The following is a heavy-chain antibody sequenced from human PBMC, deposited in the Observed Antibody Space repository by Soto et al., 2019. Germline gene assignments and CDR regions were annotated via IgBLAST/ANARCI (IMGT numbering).Heavy chain of an antibody. CDR3: ARGGSSSFPFDY. Sequence: SGPGLVKPSETLSLTCTVSGGSIISYXWSWIRQPXXXGLEWIGRIYPSGGTNYSPSLKSRVIMSVDTSKNQFSLTLKSVTAADTAVYYCARGGSSSFPFDYWGQGTVVTVSS. CDR1: GGSIISYX. CDR2: IYPSGGT. J-gene: IGHJ4*02. D-gene: IGHD1-26*01. V-gene: IGHV4-4*07.